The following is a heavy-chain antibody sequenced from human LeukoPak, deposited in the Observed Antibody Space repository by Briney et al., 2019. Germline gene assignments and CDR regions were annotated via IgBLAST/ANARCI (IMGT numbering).Heavy chain of an antibody. Sequence: GGSLRLSCAASGFTSSSYLMHWVRQAPGKGLVWVSRINSDGSTTNYADSVKGRFTISRDNAKNTLFLQMNSLRAEDTAVYYCARDYSRYYFDYWGQGTLVTVSS. V-gene: IGHV3-74*01. CDR2: INSDGSTT. CDR1: GFTSSSYL. J-gene: IGHJ4*02. CDR3: ARDYSRYYFDY. D-gene: IGHD3-16*02.